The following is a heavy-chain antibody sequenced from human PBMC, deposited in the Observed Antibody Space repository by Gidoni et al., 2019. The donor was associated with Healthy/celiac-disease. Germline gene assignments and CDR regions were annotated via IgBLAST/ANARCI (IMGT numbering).Heavy chain of an antibody. J-gene: IGHJ4*02. V-gene: IGHV3-23*01. CDR2: ISGSGGST. CDR1: GFTFSSYA. CDR3: AKDSRPFVVKKRGSGSCFDY. D-gene: IGHD3-10*01. Sequence: EVQLLESGGGLVQPGGSLRLACAASGFTFSSYAMSWVRQAPGKGLEWVSAISGSGGSTYYADSVKGRFTISRDNSKNTLYLQMNSLRAEDTAVYYCAKDSRPFVVKKRGSGSCFDYWGQGTLVTVSS.